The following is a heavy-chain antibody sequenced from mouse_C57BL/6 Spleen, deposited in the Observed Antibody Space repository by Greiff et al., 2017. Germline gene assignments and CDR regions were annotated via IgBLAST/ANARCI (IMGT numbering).Heavy chain of an antibody. J-gene: IGHJ4*01. Sequence: VQLQQSGASVKISCKASGYAFSSYWMNWVKQRPGKGLEWIGQIYPGDGDTNYNGKFKGKATLTADKSSSTAYTQLSSLTSEDSAVYFCARDRDTMDYWGQGTSVTVSS. CDR3: ARDRDTMDY. D-gene: IGHD3-3*01. CDR1: GYAFSSYW. CDR2: IYPGDGDT. V-gene: IGHV1-80*01.